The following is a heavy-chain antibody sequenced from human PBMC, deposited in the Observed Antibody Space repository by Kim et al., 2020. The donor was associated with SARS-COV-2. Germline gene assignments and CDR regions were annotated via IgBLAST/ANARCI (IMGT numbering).Heavy chain of an antibody. CDR2: ISAYNGNT. J-gene: IGHJ6*02. CDR3: AGLASMVRENYGMDV. D-gene: IGHD3-10*01. V-gene: IGHV1-18*01. CDR1: GYTFTSYG. Sequence: ASVKVSCKASGYTFTSYGISWVRQAPGQGLEWMGWISAYNGNTNYAQKLQGRVTMTTDTSTSTAYMELRSLRSDDTAVYYCAGLASMVRENYGMDVWGQGTTVTVSS.